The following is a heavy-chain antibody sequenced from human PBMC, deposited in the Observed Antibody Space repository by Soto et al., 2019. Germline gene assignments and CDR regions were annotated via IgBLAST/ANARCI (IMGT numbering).Heavy chain of an antibody. CDR2: ISAYNGNT. CDR3: ARGGRDGMDV. V-gene: IGHV1-18*01. D-gene: IGHD3-10*01. Sequence: QVQLVQSGAEVKKPGASVKVSCKASGFTFTTYGFTWVRQAPGQGLEWMGWISAYNGNTNYAQKFQGRVTMTTDTSTSTVYLELRSLTSDDTAVYYWARGGRDGMDVWCQGTTVTLSS. J-gene: IGHJ6*02. CDR1: GFTFTTYG.